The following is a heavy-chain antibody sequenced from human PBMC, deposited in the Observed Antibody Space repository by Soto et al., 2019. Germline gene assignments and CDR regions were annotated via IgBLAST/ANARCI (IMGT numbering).Heavy chain of an antibody. J-gene: IGHJ4*02. V-gene: IGHV1-69*06. Sequence: SVKVSGKASGGTFSSYAISWVLQAPGQGLEWMGGIIPIFGTANYAQKFQGRVTITADKSTSTAYMELSSLRSEDTAVYYCARDQGTYYYDSSGYYAYWGQGTLVTVSS. CDR3: ARDQGTYYYDSSGYYAY. CDR2: IIPIFGTA. CDR1: GGTFSSYA. D-gene: IGHD3-22*01.